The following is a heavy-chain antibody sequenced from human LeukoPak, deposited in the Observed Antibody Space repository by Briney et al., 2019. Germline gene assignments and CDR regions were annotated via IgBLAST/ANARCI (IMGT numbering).Heavy chain of an antibody. D-gene: IGHD2-2*01. Sequence: SETLSLTCSVSGGSISSSSYYWGWIRQPPGKGLEWIGTFHYSGSTYYNPSLKSRVTISVDTSKNQFSLKLSSVTAADTAVYYCARARYCSSTSCYGPKYNWFDPWGQGTLVTVSS. CDR3: ARARYCSSTSCYGPKYNWFDP. J-gene: IGHJ5*02. CDR2: FHYSGST. CDR1: GGSISSSSYY. V-gene: IGHV4-39*07.